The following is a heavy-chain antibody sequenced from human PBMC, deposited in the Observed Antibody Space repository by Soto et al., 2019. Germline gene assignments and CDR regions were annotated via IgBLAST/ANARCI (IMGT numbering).Heavy chain of an antibody. CDR2: ISFGGSNK. J-gene: IGHJ6*02. D-gene: IGHD5-18*01. Sequence: GGSLRLSCAASGLTFSSYGMHWVRQAPGKGLEWVAVISFGGSNKYYADSVKGRFTISRDNSQNTLYLQMNSLRTEDTAVFYCAKEGRRGYSYGYYGMDVWGQGNTVTVPS. V-gene: IGHV3-30*18. CDR3: AKEGRRGYSYGYYGMDV. CDR1: GLTFSSYG.